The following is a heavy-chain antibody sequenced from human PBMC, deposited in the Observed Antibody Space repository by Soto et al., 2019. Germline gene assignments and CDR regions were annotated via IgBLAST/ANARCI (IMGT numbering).Heavy chain of an antibody. Sequence: EVQLLESGGGLVQPGKSLRLSCAASGFTFSNYGLSWVRQAPGKGLEWVSGINGGGGSTYYADSVQGRFTISRDNSKNTLHLQMNSLKVEDTAIYYCAKAPSYGPTHFDSWGQGALVTVSS. J-gene: IGHJ4*02. CDR2: INGGGGST. V-gene: IGHV3-23*01. CDR1: GFTFSNYG. D-gene: IGHD3-16*01. CDR3: AKAPSYGPTHFDS.